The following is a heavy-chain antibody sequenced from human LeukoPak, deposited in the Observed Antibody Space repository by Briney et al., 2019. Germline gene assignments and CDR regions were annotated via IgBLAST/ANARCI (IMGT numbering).Heavy chain of an antibody. J-gene: IGHJ5*01. CDR2: ISYDGSNK. CDR1: GFTFSSYA. CDR3: ARDSGGYCSSTSCYTGWFDS. D-gene: IGHD2-2*02. Sequence: GGSLRLSCAASGFTFSSYAMHWVRQAPGKGLEWVAVISYDGSNKYYADSVKGRFTVSRDNSKNTLYLQMNSLRAEDTAVYYCARDSGGYCSSTSCYTGWFDSWGQGTLVTVSS. V-gene: IGHV3-30*01.